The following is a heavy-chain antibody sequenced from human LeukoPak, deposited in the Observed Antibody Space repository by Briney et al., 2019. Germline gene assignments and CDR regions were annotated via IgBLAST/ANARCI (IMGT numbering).Heavy chain of an antibody. CDR1: AASITNYY. J-gene: IGHJ4*02. V-gene: IGHV4-59*01. CDR3: AREGDGYNYYFDY. CDR2: IYYSGST. Sequence: SETLSLTCTVPAASITNYYWSWIRQPPGKGLEWIGYIYYSGSTNYNPSLKSRVTISVDTSKNQFSLKLSSMTAADTAVYYCAREGDGYNYYFDYWGQGTLVTVSS. D-gene: IGHD5-24*01.